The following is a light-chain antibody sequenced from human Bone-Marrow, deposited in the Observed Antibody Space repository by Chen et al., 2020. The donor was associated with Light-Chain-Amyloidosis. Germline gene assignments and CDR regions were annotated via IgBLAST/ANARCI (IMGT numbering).Light chain of an antibody. Sequence: QSALTQPASVSGSPGQSITISCTGSSSDIGGYQYVSWYQQHPGEAPKLMIYDVSRRPSGVSNRFSGSKSGNTASLTISGLQAEDEADYYCSSYTPRTTLYVFGTGTKVTVL. CDR1: SSDIGGYQY. J-gene: IGLJ1*01. CDR2: DVS. CDR3: SSYTPRTTLYV. V-gene: IGLV2-14*03.